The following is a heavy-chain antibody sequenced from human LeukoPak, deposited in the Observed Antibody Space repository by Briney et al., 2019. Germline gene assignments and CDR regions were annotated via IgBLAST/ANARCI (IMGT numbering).Heavy chain of an antibody. CDR2: ISYSGST. V-gene: IGHV4-59*01. Sequence: PSETLSLTCTVSGGSISSYYWSWIRQPPGKGLEWIGYISYSGSTNYNPFLKSRVTISVDTSKNQLSLKLNSVTAADTAVYYCARYIWGSYPTFEDYWGQGSLVTVSS. J-gene: IGHJ4*02. CDR1: GGSISSYY. CDR3: ARYIWGSYPTFEDY. D-gene: IGHD3-16*02.